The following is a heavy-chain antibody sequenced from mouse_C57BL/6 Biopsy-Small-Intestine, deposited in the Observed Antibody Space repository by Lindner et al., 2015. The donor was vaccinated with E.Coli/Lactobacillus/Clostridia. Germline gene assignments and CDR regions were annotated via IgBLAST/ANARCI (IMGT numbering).Heavy chain of an antibody. CDR1: GFNIKDDY. V-gene: IGHV14-4*01. CDR2: IDPENGDT. J-gene: IGHJ2*01. CDR3: AREGSSYYFDY. Sequence: LQESGAELVRPGASVKLSCTASGFNIKDDYMHWVKQRPEQGLEWIGWIDPENGDTEYASKFQGKATITAEKPSSTAYMQLSSLTSEDSAVYFCAREGSSYYFDYWGQGTTLTVSS.